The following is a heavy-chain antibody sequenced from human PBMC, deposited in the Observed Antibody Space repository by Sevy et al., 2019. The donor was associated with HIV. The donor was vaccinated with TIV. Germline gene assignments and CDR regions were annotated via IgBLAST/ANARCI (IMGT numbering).Heavy chain of an antibody. CDR1: GGSISSYY. D-gene: IGHD3-3*01. V-gene: IGHV4-59*01. CDR3: ARGVRYYDFWSGYPWFDP. CDR2: IYYSGST. J-gene: IGHJ5*02. Sequence: SETLSLTCTVSGGSISSYYWSWIRQPPGKGLEWIGYIYYSGSTNYNPSLKSRVSISVDTSKNQFSLKLSSVTAADTAVDYCARGVRYYDFWSGYPWFDPWGQGTLVTVSS.